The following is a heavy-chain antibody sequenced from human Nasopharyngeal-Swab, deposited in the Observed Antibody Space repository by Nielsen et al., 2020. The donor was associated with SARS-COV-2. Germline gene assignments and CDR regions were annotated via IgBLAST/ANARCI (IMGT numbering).Heavy chain of an antibody. J-gene: IGHJ4*02. CDR1: GYTFSDYF. V-gene: IGHV1-2*06. D-gene: IGHD6-13*01. Sequence: ASVKVSCKTSGYTFSDYFLHWVREAPGQGLEWMGRLNPNTGVANYAQKFQGRVTMTRDTSLSTGYMELSSLRSDDTAVYYCARKKQLVRPFDYWGQGTLATVSS. CDR3: ARKKQLVRPFDY. CDR2: LNPNTGVA.